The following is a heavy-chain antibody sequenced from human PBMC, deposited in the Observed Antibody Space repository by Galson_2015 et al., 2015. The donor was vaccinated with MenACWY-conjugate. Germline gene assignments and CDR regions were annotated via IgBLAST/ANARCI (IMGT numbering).Heavy chain of an antibody. V-gene: IGHV3-74*01. Sequence: SLRLSCAASGFTFSSYWMYWVRQAPGKGLVWVAHINRDGGSTSYADSVKGRFTISRDNAKNMLYLQMNSLRAEDTAVYYCARDPERGDGYVLDYWGQGTLVTVSS. CDR1: GFTFSSYW. CDR2: INRDGGST. D-gene: IGHD5-24*01. J-gene: IGHJ4*02. CDR3: ARDPERGDGYVLDY.